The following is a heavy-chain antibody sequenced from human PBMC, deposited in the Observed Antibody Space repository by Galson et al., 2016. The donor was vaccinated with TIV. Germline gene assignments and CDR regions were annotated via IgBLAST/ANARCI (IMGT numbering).Heavy chain of an antibody. V-gene: IGHV3-23*01. Sequence: SLRLSCAASGFTFRDYAMHWVRQAPGKGLEWVASISATGGSTFYTSSVKGRFTVSRDNSNDHLSLQMSRLRAEDTAVYYCARDPTSSPRVISHYYYYGMDVWGQGTTVIVS. CDR3: ARDPTSSPRVISHYYYYGMDV. J-gene: IGHJ6*02. D-gene: IGHD3-3*02. CDR2: ISATGGST. CDR1: GFTFRDYA.